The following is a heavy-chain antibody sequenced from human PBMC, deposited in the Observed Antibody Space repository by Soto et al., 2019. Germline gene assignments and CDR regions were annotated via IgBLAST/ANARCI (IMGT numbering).Heavy chain of an antibody. D-gene: IGHD5-18*01. Sequence: SETLSLTCTVSGGSISSYYWSWIRQPPGKGLEWIGYIYYSGSTNYNPSLKSRVTISVDTSKNQFSLKLSSVTAADTAVYYCARDVRYSYAPSWFDPWGQGTLVTGSS. CDR2: IYYSGST. V-gene: IGHV4-59*01. CDR3: ARDVRYSYAPSWFDP. J-gene: IGHJ5*02. CDR1: GGSISSYY.